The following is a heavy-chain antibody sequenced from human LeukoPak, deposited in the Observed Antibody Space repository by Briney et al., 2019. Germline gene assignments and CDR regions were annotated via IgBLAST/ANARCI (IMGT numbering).Heavy chain of an antibody. V-gene: IGHV1-2*02. Sequence: ASVKVSCKASGYTFTSYGISWVRQAPGQGLEWMGWINPNSGGTNYAQKFQGRVTMTRDTSISTAYMELSRLRSDDTAVYYCARAIPGSWYDYWGQGTLVTVSS. J-gene: IGHJ4*02. CDR2: INPNSGGT. CDR3: ARAIPGSWYDY. CDR1: GYTFTSYG. D-gene: IGHD6-13*01.